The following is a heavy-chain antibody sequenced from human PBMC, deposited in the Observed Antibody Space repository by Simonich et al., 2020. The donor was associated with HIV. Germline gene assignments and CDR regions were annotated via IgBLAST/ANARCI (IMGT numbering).Heavy chain of an antibody. Sequence: EVQLVQSGAEVKKPGATVKISCKVSGYTFTDYDMHWVQQDPGKGLEVVGYVDPQSGERIDAGKIQGRVTITADTARDTAYMELSSLRSEDTAVYYCATEVGLKGHGYKQSAYWGQGTLVTVSS. V-gene: IGHV1-69-2*01. D-gene: IGHD5-12*01. CDR1: GYTFTDYD. CDR3: ATEVGLKGHGYKQSAY. J-gene: IGHJ4*02. CDR2: VDPQSGER.